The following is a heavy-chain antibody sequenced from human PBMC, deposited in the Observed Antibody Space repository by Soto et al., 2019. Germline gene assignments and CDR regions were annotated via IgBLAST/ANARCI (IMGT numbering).Heavy chain of an antibody. V-gene: IGHV3-74*01. CDR2: INTDGSST. J-gene: IGHJ4*02. Sequence: GGSLRLSCAASGFTISSYWMHWVRQAPGKGLVWVSRINTDGSSTSYADSVKGRFTTSRDNAKNTLYLQMNSLRAEDTAVYYCTRRLSVVGTSSFDYSGQGTLVTVSS. CDR1: GFTISSYW. D-gene: IGHD2-15*01. CDR3: TRRLSVVGTSSFDY.